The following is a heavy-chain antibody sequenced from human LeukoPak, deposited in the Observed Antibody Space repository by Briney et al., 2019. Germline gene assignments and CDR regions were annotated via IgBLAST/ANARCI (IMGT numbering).Heavy chain of an antibody. CDR3: TGDTIGSLDY. Sequence: PGGSLRLSCAASGFTFANSWMAWVRQAPGKGLEWVANIKQDGSTKHYADSLKGRFTISRDNPKNSLFLQMNNLRADDAAIYYCTGDTIGSLDYWGQGILVTVAS. J-gene: IGHJ4*02. V-gene: IGHV3-7*01. CDR2: IKQDGSTK. D-gene: IGHD1-26*01. CDR1: GFTFANSW.